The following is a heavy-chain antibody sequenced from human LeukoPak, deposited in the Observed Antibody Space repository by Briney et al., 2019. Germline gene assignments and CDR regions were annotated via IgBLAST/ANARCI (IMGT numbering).Heavy chain of an antibody. J-gene: IGHJ4*02. V-gene: IGHV1-69*04. CDR1: GCTYSGYT. D-gene: IGHD3-22*01. CDR2: IIPILGIA. CDR3: AREYYDSSGYAPFFDY. Sequence: ASVKVSRKASGCTYSGYTINWVRQATGQGLEWMGRIIPILGIANYAQKSQGRVTITADKSTSTAYMELSSLRSEGTAVYYCAREYYDSSGYAPFFDYWGQGTLVTVSS.